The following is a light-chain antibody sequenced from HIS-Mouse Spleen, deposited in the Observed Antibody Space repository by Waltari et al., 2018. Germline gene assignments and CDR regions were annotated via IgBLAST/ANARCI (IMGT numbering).Light chain of an antibody. CDR2: EGS. CDR1: SSDVGSYNL. CDR3: CSYAGSSTLVV. J-gene: IGLJ2*01. Sequence: QSALTQPASVSGSPGQSITISCTGTSSDVGSYNLVPWYQQHPGKAPKLMIYEGSKRPSGVSNHFSGSKSGNTASLTISGLQAEDEADYYCCSYAGSSTLVVFGGGTKLTVL. V-gene: IGLV2-23*01.